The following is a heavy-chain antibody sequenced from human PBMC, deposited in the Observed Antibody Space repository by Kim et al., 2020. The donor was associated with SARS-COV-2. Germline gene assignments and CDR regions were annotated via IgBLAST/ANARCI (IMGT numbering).Heavy chain of an antibody. CDR3: AKEPRGGLAFAI. CDR1: GFTLDNYA. J-gene: IGHJ3*02. V-gene: IGHV3-23*01. CDR2: ISEDGGTT. D-gene: IGHD5-12*01. Sequence: GGSLRLSCAASGFTLDNYAMSWVRQAPGKGLECVSLISEDGGTTYYADSVKGRFTLSRDSPRNIMYLQMNTLRAEDTAVYYCAKEPRGGLAFAIWGQGT.